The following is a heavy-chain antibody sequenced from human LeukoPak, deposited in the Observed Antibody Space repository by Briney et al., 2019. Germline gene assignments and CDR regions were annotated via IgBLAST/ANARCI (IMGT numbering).Heavy chain of an antibody. Sequence: ASVKVSCKTSGYTFSGYYMNWVRQAPGQGLEWMGWINPNSGGTNSAQKFQGRVTMTRDTSISTAYMELIRLRSDDTAVYYCARDRVIVGPSDAFDIWGQGTMVTVSS. J-gene: IGHJ3*02. CDR3: ARDRVIVGPSDAFDI. CDR1: GYTFSGYY. D-gene: IGHD3-22*01. V-gene: IGHV1-2*02. CDR2: INPNSGGT.